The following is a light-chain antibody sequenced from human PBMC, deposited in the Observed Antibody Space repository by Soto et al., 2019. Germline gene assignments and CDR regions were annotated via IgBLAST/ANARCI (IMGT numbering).Light chain of an antibody. CDR1: SSDVGGYNY. Sequence: QSVLTQPASVSGSPGQSITISCTGTSSDVGGYNYVSWFQQYPAKAPKLMIYEVTNRPSGVSSRFSGSKSGNMASLTISGLQAEDEADYYCSSYTSSTTVVFGGGTKLTVL. J-gene: IGLJ2*01. V-gene: IGLV2-14*01. CDR3: SSYTSSTTVV. CDR2: EVT.